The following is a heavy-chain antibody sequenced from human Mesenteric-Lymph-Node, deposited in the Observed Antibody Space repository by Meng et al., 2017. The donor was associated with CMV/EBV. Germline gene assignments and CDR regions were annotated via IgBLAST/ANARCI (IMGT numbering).Heavy chain of an antibody. D-gene: IGHD2-2*01. Sequence: SETLSLTCTVSGGSISSGGYYWSWIRQHPGKGLEWIGYIYYSGSTYYNPSLKSRVTISVDTSKNQFSLKLSSVTAADTAVYYCARGCTTTTCYDPEYFQDWGQGTLVTVSS. V-gene: IGHV4-31*03. CDR1: GGSISSGGYY. J-gene: IGHJ1*01. CDR3: ARGCTTTTCYDPEYFQD. CDR2: IYYSGST.